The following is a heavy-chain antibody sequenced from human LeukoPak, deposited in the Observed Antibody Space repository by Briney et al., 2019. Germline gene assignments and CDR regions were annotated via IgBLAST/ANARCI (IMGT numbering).Heavy chain of an antibody. Sequence: ASVKVSCRASGYTFAAYDIYWVRQAPGQGLEWMGWISAYNGNTNYAQKLQGRVTMTTDTSTSTAYMELRSLRSDDTAVYYCARDGPITIFGVVSYYYGMDVWGQGTTVTVSS. D-gene: IGHD3-3*01. CDR1: GYTFAAYD. J-gene: IGHJ6*02. V-gene: IGHV1-18*04. CDR2: ISAYNGNT. CDR3: ARDGPITIFGVVSYYYGMDV.